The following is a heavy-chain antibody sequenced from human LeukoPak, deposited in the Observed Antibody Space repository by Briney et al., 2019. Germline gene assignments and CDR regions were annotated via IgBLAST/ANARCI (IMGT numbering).Heavy chain of an antibody. J-gene: IGHJ3*02. V-gene: IGHV3-30*03. CDR1: GFTLSSYG. CDR3: ARELSGSYLDDAFDI. CDR2: ISYDGSNK. D-gene: IGHD1-26*01. Sequence: GRPLRLSCAASGFTLSSYGMHWVRQAPGKGLEWVGVISYDGSNKYYADSVKGRFTISRDNSKNTLYLQMNSLRAEDTAVYYCARELSGSYLDDAFDIWGQGTMVTVSS.